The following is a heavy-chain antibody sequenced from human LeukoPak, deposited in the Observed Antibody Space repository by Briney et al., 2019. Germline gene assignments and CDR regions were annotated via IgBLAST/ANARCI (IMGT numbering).Heavy chain of an antibody. V-gene: IGHV3-20*04. CDR1: GFTFDDYG. D-gene: IGHD3-3*01. CDR2: INWNGGST. CDR3: ARASYDFWSGANYYYFDY. J-gene: IGHJ4*02. Sequence: GGSLRLSCAASGFTFDDYGMSWVRQAPGKGLVWVSGINWNGGSTGYADSVKGRFTISRDNAKNSLYLQMNSLRAEDTALYYCARASYDFWSGANYYYFDYWGQGTLVTVSS.